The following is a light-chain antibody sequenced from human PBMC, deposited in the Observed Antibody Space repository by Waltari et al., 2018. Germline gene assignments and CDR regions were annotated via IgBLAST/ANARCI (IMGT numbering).Light chain of an antibody. CDR1: QRVGRS. Sequence: EIVLTQSPGTLSLSPGERATLSCRASQRVGRSLAWYQQKHGQAPRLLIYDASTRATGIPDRFSGGGSGTDFSLTISRLEPEDFAVYYCQMYVRLPATFGQGTKVEI. CDR3: QMYVRLPAT. J-gene: IGKJ1*01. V-gene: IGKV3-20*01. CDR2: DAS.